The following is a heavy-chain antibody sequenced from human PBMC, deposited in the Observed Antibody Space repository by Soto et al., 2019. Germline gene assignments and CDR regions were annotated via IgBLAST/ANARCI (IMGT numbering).Heavy chain of an antibody. D-gene: IGHD3-10*01. V-gene: IGHV4-34*01. Sequence: PSETLSLTCAVYGGSFSGYYWSWIRRPPGKGLEWIGEINHSGSTNYNPSLKSRVTISVDTSKNQFSLKLSFVTAADTAVYYLARVPPRRVRGAYGDCFDPCGQVTLVTVSS. J-gene: IGHJ5*02. CDR1: GGSFSGYY. CDR3: ARVPPRRVRGAYGDCFDP. CDR2: INHSGST.